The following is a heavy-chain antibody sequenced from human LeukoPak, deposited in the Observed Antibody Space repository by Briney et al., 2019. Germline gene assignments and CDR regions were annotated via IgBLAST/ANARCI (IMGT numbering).Heavy chain of an antibody. J-gene: IGHJ4*02. V-gene: IGHV3-30*03. CDR1: GFTFSSYG. CDR2: ISYDGSNK. D-gene: IGHD1-26*01. Sequence: GGSLRLSCAASGFTFSSYGMHWVRQAPGKGLEWVAVISYDGSNKYYADSVKGRFTISRDNAKNTLYLQMNSLRAEDTAVYYCSRDRSTSFDYWGQGTLVTVSS. CDR3: SRDRSTSFDY.